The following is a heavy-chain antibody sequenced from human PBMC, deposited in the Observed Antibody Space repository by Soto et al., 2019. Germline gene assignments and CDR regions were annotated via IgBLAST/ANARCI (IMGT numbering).Heavy chain of an antibody. V-gene: IGHV1-69*12. CDR1: GGTFSSYA. D-gene: IGHD2-2*01. Sequence: QVQLVQSGAEVKKPGSSVKVSCKASGGTFSSYAISWVRQAPGQGLEWMGGIIPIFGTANYAQKFQGRVTSTADESTSAADMELSSLRSEDTAVYYCARASYRGQFYYFDYWGQGTLVTVSS. CDR3: ARASYRGQFYYFDY. CDR2: IIPIFGTA. J-gene: IGHJ4*02.